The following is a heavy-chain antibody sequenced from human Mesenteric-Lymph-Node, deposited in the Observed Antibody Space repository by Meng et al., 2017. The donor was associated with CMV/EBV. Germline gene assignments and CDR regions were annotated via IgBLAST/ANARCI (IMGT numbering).Heavy chain of an antibody. CDR1: GFTSGLTFSSYA. V-gene: IGHV3-23*01. CDR3: ARPIFFGVVSLPSSYYGMDV. CDR2: ISGGGGYT. Sequence: GGSLRLSCAASGFTSGLTFSSYAMIWVRQAPGKGLEWVSSISGGGGYTYYADSVKGRFTISRDNSKNTLYLQMNSLRAEDTAVYYCARPIFFGVVSLPSSYYGMDVWGQGTTVTVSS. J-gene: IGHJ6*02. D-gene: IGHD3-3*01.